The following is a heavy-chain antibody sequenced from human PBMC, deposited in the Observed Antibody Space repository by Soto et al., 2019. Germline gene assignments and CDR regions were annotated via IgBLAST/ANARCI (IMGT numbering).Heavy chain of an antibody. D-gene: IGHD2-2*01. CDR2: INHYGST. Sequence: LSLTCAVYGGSFSSYYWSWIRQPPGKGLEWIGQINHYGSTDYNPSLKSRVTISVDTSKNHFSLRLSSVTAADTAMYYCATHCSSTSCYYTFEPWGQGTLVTVSS. V-gene: IGHV4-34*01. CDR1: GGSFSSYY. J-gene: IGHJ5*02. CDR3: ATHCSSTSCYYTFEP.